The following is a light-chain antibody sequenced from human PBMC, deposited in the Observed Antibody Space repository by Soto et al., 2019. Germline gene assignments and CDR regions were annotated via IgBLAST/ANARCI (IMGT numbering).Light chain of an antibody. J-gene: IGKJ2*01. CDR1: QTINSY. V-gene: IGKV1-39*01. CDR2: LAS. CDR3: RQSYGSPYT. Sequence: DIQMTQSPSSLSASVGERVTITCRASQTINSYLDWYQQKPGKAPKLLICLASTLQGGVPSRFSGSGYGTDFTLTISSLQPEDFATYYCRQSYGSPYTFGQGTKLEIK.